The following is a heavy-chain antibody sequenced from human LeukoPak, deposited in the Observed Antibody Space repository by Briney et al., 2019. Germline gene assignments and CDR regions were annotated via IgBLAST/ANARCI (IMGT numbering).Heavy chain of an antibody. V-gene: IGHV4-34*01. CDR3: ARGDAFDI. CDR2: INHSGST. Sequence: SETLSLTCAVYGGSFSGYYWSWIRQPPGKGLEWIGEINHSGSTNYNPSLRSRVTISVDTSKNQFSLKLSSVTAADTAVYYCARGDAFDIWGQGTMVTVSS. CDR1: GGSFSGYY. J-gene: IGHJ3*02.